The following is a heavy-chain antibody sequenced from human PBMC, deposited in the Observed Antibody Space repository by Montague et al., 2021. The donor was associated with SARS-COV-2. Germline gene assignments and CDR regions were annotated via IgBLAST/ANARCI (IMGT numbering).Heavy chain of an antibody. CDR3: FDI. CDR1: GFTSSSYG. J-gene: IGHJ3*02. D-gene: IGHD3-10*01. CDR2: IWYDGSNK. Sequence: SLRLSCAASGFTSSSYGMHWVRQAPGKGLEWAAVIWYDGSNKYYADSVKGRFTISRDNSKNTLCYCARDRYYYGSGSLDAFDIWGQGTMVTVSS. V-gene: IGHV3-33*01.